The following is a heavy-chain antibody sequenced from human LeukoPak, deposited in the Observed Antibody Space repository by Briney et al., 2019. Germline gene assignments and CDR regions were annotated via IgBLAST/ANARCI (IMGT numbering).Heavy chain of an antibody. J-gene: IGHJ4*02. Sequence: PGGSLRLSCAASGFTFSSYSMNWVRQAPGKGLECASSISSSSSYIYYADSVKGRFTISRDNAKNSLYLQMNSLRAEDTAVYYCARYGSGSYYFDYWGQGTLVTVSS. V-gene: IGHV3-21*01. CDR2: ISSSSSYI. CDR3: ARYGSGSYYFDY. D-gene: IGHD3-10*01. CDR1: GFTFSSYS.